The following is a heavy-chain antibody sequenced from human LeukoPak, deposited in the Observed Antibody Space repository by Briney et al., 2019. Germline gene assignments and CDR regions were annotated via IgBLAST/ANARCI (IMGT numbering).Heavy chain of an antibody. Sequence: GASVKVSCKASGYTFTSYGISWVRQAPGQGLEWMGWISAYNGNTNYAQKLQGRVTMTTDTSTSTAYMELRRLRSDDTAVYYCARDSLLWFGELSGYFDYWGQGTLVTVSS. CDR1: GYTFTSYG. V-gene: IGHV1-18*01. D-gene: IGHD3-10*01. J-gene: IGHJ4*02. CDR2: ISAYNGNT. CDR3: ARDSLLWFGELSGYFDY.